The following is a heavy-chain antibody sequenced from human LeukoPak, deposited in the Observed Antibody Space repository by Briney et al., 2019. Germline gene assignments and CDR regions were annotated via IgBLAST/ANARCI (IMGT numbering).Heavy chain of an antibody. V-gene: IGHV4-59*01. Sequence: PSETLSLTCNVSGGSISNYYWSWIRQPPGKGLEWIGYISYSGSTKYNPSLKSRVTISVDTSKNQFSLKLSSVTAADTAMYYCARDSFNYGSGSLDYWGQGTLVTVSS. CDR1: GGSISNYY. CDR3: ARDSFNYGSGSLDY. D-gene: IGHD3-10*01. CDR2: ISYSGST. J-gene: IGHJ4*02.